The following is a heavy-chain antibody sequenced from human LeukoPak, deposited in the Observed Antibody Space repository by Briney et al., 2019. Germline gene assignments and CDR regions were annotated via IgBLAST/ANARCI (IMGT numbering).Heavy chain of an antibody. J-gene: IGHJ5*02. V-gene: IGHV1-46*01. CDR1: GYTFTGFY. D-gene: IGHD2-2*01. CDR3: ARGGDIAVVPAAMVGP. Sequence: GASVKVSCKASGYTFTGFYMHWVRQAPGQGLEWMGIINPSGGSTSYAQKFQGRVTMTRDTSTSTVYMELSSLRSEDTAVYYCARGGDIAVVPAAMVGPWGQGTLVTVSS. CDR2: INPSGGST.